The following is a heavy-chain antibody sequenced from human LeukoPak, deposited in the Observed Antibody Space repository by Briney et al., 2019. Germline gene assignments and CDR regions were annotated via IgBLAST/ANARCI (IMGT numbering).Heavy chain of an antibody. D-gene: IGHD1-26*01. CDR2: ISIYNGNT. CDR3: ATESYSGSYLYAFDI. CDR1: DYTFTSYG. Sequence: ASVKVSCKASDYTFTSYGISCVRQAPGQGLEWMGGISIYNGNTNYAQKFQGRVTMTEDTSTDTAYMELSSLRSEDTAVYYCATESYSGSYLYAFDIWGQGTMVTVSS. J-gene: IGHJ3*02. V-gene: IGHV1-18*01.